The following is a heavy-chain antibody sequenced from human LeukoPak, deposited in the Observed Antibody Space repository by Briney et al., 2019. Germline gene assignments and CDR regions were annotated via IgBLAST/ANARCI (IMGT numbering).Heavy chain of an antibody. J-gene: IGHJ3*02. V-gene: IGHV1-18*01. D-gene: IGHD3-22*01. CDR3: ARGPSYYYDSSGFDAFDI. CDR1: GYTFTSYG. CDR2: INAYNGNT. Sequence: GASVKVSCKASGYTFTSYGISWVRQAPGQGLEWMGWINAYNGNTNYAQKLQGRVTMTTDTSTSTAYMEVSRLRSDDTAVYFCARGPSYYYDSSGFDAFDIWGQGTMVTVSS.